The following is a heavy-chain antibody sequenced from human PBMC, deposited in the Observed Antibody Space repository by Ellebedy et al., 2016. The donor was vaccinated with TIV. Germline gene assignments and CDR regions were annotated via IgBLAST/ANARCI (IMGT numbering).Heavy chain of an antibody. CDR2: ISAYNGNT. J-gene: IGHJ4*02. D-gene: IGHD3-22*01. CDR1: GYTFTSYG. V-gene: IGHV1-18*04. Sequence: ASVKVSCKASGYTFTSYGISWVRQAPGQGLEWMGWISAYNGNTNYAQKLQGRVTMTTDTSTSTAYMELSRLRSDDTAVYYCARYDSSGHLVYFDYWGQGTLVTVSS. CDR3: ARYDSSGHLVYFDY.